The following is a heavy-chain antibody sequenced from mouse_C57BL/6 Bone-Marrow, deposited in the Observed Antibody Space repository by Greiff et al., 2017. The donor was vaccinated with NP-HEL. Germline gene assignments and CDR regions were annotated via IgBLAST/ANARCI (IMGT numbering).Heavy chain of an antibody. CDR1: GYTFTSYG. D-gene: IGHD1-1*01. CDR3: ARGYYGSSLNYYAMDY. Sequence: QVQLQQSGAELARPGASVKLSCKASGYTFTSYGISWVKQRTGQGLEWIGEIYPRRGNTYYNEKFKGKATLTAYKSSSTAYMELRSLTSEYSAVYFCARGYYGSSLNYYAMDYWGQGTSVTVSS. J-gene: IGHJ4*01. V-gene: IGHV1-81*01. CDR2: IYPRRGNT.